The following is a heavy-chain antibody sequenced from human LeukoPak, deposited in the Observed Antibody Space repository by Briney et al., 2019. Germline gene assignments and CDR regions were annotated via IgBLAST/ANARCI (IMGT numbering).Heavy chain of an antibody. CDR2: IIPIFGTA. J-gene: IGHJ4*02. Sequence: SVKVSCKASGGTFSSYAISWVRQAPGQGLEGMGGIIPIFGTANYAQKFQGRVTITADESTSTAYMELSSLRSEDTAVYYCARAYCSGGSCYKTYYFDYWGQGTLVTVSS. D-gene: IGHD2-15*01. CDR3: ARAYCSGGSCYKTYYFDY. CDR1: GGTFSSYA. V-gene: IGHV1-69*13.